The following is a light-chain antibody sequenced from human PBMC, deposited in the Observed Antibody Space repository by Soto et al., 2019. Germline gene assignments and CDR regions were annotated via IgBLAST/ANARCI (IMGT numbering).Light chain of an antibody. V-gene: IGKV3-11*01. CDR1: QSVSSH. J-gene: IGKJ5*01. CDR3: QQRSNWPT. Sequence: ETVLTQSPGTLSLSPGEGATLSCRASQSVSSHFAWYQQKSGQAPGLLIYDASKRATGIPARFSGSGSGTDFTLTISSLEPEDFAVYYCQQRSNWPTFGQGTRLEIK. CDR2: DAS.